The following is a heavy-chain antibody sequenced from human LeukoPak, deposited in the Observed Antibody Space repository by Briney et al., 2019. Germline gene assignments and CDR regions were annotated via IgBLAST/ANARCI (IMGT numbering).Heavy chain of an antibody. CDR1: GGSISSGGYY. CDR2: IYYSGST. Sequence: PSETLSLTCTVSGGSISSGGYYWSWIRQHPGKGLEWIGYIYYSGSTYYNPSLKSRVTISVDTSKNQFSLKLSSVTAADTAVYYCARAPSGHWYYFDYWGQGTLVTVSS. J-gene: IGHJ4*02. D-gene: IGHD2-8*02. CDR3: ARAPSGHWYYFDY. V-gene: IGHV4-31*03.